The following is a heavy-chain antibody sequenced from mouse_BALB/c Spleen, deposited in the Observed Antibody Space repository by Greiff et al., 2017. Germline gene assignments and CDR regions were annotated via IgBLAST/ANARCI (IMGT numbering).Heavy chain of an antibody. Sequence: EVMLVDSGGGLVKPGGSLKLSCAASGFTFSSYAMSWVRQSPEKRLEWVAEISSGGSYTYYPDTVTGRFTISRDNAKNTLYLEMSSLRSEDTAMYYCARDSVYYYAMDYWGQGTSVTVSS. J-gene: IGHJ4*01. V-gene: IGHV5-9-4*01. CDR1: GFTFSSYA. CDR2: ISSGGSYT. CDR3: ARDSVYYYAMDY.